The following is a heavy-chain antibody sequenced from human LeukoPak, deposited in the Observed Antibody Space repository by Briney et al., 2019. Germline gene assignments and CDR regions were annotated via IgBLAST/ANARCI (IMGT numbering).Heavy chain of an antibody. CDR1: GYTFTSYD. CDR2: MNPNSGNT. V-gene: IGHV1-8*01. CDR3: AGVPSGVGAIWFGELSFDY. D-gene: IGHD3-10*01. J-gene: IGHJ4*02. Sequence: WASVKASCKASGYTFTSYDINWVRQATGQGLEWMGWMNPNSGNTGYAQKFQGRVTMTRNTSISTAYMELSSLRSEDTAVYYCAGVPSGVGAIWFGELSFDYWGQGTLVTVSS.